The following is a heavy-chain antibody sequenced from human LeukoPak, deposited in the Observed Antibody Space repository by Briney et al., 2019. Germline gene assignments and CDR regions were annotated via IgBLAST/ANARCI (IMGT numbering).Heavy chain of an antibody. CDR3: AKDTRGLLGPRFDY. Sequence: PGGSLRLSCAASGFTFSSYGMTWVRQAPGKGLEWVSVISGSGGSTYYADSVTGRFNISRDNSKNTLFLQMNSLRAEDTAVYYCAKDTRGLLGPRFDYWGQGTLVTVSS. J-gene: IGHJ4*02. V-gene: IGHV3-23*01. CDR2: ISGSGGST. CDR1: GFTFSSYG. D-gene: IGHD4-17*01.